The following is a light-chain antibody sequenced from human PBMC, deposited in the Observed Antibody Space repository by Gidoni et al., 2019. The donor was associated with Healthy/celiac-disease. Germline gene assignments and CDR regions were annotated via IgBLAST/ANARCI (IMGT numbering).Light chain of an antibody. J-gene: IGKJ3*01. Sequence: DIQMTHSPSSLSASVGDRVTITGRASQSISSYLSWYPQTPGTAPKLLIYAASSLQSGDQSRVRGSGSGTDFTLTISRLQPEDFATYYCQQSYSTLTFXPXTKVDIK. V-gene: IGKV1-39*01. CDR2: AAS. CDR1: QSISSY. CDR3: QQSYSTLT.